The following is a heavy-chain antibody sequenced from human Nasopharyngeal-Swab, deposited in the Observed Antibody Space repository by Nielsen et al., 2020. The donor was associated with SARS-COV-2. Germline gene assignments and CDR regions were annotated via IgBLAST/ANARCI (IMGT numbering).Heavy chain of an antibody. Sequence: ASVTVSCKVSGYTLTVLPIHWVRQAPGKGLEWMGTVVPEDGEPLYAQNFQGRVTMTEDTSTYTAYFELSSLRSEDTAVYYCASEGSGVFGVVIYAVDIWGPGTLVTVSS. D-gene: IGHD3-3*01. CDR2: VVPEDGEP. CDR3: ASEGSGVFGVVIYAVDI. CDR1: GYTLTVLP. J-gene: IGHJ3*02. V-gene: IGHV1-24*01.